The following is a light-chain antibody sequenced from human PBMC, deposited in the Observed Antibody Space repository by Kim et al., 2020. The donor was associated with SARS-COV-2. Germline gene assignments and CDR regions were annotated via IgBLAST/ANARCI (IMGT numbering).Light chain of an antibody. J-gene: IGKJ2*01. CDR1: QGVSTTS. CDR3: QQYGASPYT. Sequence: LAPGERATLSYRASQGVSTTSLAWYQQKPGQAPRLLIFGASSRATGIPDRFTGSWSGTDFTLTISRLEPEDFAVYYCQQYGASPYTFGQGTKLEI. CDR2: GAS. V-gene: IGKV3-20*01.